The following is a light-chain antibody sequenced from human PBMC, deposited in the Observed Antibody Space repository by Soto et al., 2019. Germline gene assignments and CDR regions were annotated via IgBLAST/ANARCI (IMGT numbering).Light chain of an antibody. CDR2: LNSDGSH. CDR3: QTWGTGPFV. J-gene: IGLJ1*01. V-gene: IGLV4-69*01. CDR1: SGHSRYA. Sequence: QLVLTQSPSASASLGASVKLTCTLSSGHSRYAIAWHQQQPEKGPRYLMKLNSDGSHSKGDGIPDRFSGSSSGAERYLTISSLQSEDEADYYCQTWGTGPFVFGTGTKVTVL.